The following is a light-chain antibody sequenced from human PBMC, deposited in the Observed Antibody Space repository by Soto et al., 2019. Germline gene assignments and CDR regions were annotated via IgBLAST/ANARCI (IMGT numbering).Light chain of an antibody. CDR2: DTS. CDR1: QSVSSY. Sequence: EIVLTQSAGTLSLSVGERVTLSCRASQSVSSYLAWYQQTPGQAPRLLIYDTSNRATGTPDRFSGSGSGTDFTLTISRLEPVDFTVYYCQQYGSSPLTFGGGTTVEIK. CDR3: QQYGSSPLT. V-gene: IGKV3-20*01. J-gene: IGKJ4*01.